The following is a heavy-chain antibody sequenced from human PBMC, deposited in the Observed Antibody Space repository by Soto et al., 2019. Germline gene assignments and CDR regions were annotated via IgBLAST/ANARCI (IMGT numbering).Heavy chain of an antibody. V-gene: IGHV3-23*01. CDR2: ISGSGGST. CDR3: AEGHYGDYYYYMDV. D-gene: IGHD4-17*01. Sequence: EVQLLESGGGLVQPGGSLRLSCAASGFTFSSYAMSWVRQAPGKGLEWVSAISGSGGSTYYADSVKGRFTISRDNSKNTLYLQMNSLRAEDTAVYYCAEGHYGDYYYYMDVWGKGTTVTVSS. CDR1: GFTFSSYA. J-gene: IGHJ6*03.